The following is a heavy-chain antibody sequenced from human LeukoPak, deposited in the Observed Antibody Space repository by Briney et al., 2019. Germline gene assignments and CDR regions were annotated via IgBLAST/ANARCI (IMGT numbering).Heavy chain of an antibody. Sequence: GGSPRLSCAASGFTVSSNYMSWVRQAPGKGLEWVSVIYSGGSTYYADSVKGRFTISRDNSKNTLYLQMNSLRAEDTAVYYCARDSSGYFFPQHNDYWGQGTLVTVSS. D-gene: IGHD3-22*01. CDR3: ARDSSGYFFPQHNDY. V-gene: IGHV3-66*01. CDR1: GFTVSSNY. J-gene: IGHJ4*02. CDR2: IYSGGST.